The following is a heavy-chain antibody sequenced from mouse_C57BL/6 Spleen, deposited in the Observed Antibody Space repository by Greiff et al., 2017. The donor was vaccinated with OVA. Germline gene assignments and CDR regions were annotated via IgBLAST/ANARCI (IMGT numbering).Heavy chain of an antibody. D-gene: IGHD4-1*01. Sequence: EVHLVESGGGLVKPGGSLKLSCAASGFTFSSYAMSWVRQTPEKRLEWVATISDGGSYTYYPDNVKGRFTISRDNAKNNLYLQMSHLKSEDTAMYYCARDRLTGFFDYWGQGTTLTVSS. CDR3: ARDRLTGFFDY. J-gene: IGHJ2*01. CDR1: GFTFSSYA. CDR2: ISDGGSYT. V-gene: IGHV5-4*01.